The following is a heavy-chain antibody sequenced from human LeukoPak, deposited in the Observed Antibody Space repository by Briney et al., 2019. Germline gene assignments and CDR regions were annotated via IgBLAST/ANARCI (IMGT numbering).Heavy chain of an antibody. V-gene: IGHV1-18*01. Sequence: ASVKVSCKASGYTFTSYGISWVRQAPGQGLEWMGWISAYNGNTNYAQKLQGRVTMTTDTSTSTAYMELRSLRSDDTAVYYCARDSATRYIVANYWYMDVWGKGTTVTISS. D-gene: IGHD2-21*01. CDR1: GYTFTSYG. CDR2: ISAYNGNT. J-gene: IGHJ6*03. CDR3: ARDSATRYIVANYWYMDV.